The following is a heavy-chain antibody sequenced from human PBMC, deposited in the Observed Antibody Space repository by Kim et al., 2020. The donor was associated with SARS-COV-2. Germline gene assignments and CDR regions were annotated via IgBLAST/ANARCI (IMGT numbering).Heavy chain of an antibody. Sequence: YYAASGKGRFTISRDNSKNTLYLQMSSLRAEDTAVYYCAKDFTGSGRFFDYWGQGTLVAVSS. D-gene: IGHD2-15*01. J-gene: IGHJ4*02. CDR3: AKDFTGSGRFFDY. V-gene: IGHV3-23*01.